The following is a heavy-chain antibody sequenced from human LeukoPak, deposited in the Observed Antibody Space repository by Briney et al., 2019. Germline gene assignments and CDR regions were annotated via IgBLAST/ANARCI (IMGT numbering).Heavy chain of an antibody. V-gene: IGHV4-34*01. J-gene: IGHJ4*02. CDR1: GGSFSGYY. D-gene: IGHD3-3*01. Sequence: SETLSLTCAVYGGSFSGYYWSWIRQPPGKGLEWIGEIHHSGSTNYNPSLKSRVTISVDTSKNQFSLKLSSVTAADTAVYYCARGRRFSDYWGQGTLVTVSS. CDR2: IHHSGST. CDR3: ARGRRFSDY.